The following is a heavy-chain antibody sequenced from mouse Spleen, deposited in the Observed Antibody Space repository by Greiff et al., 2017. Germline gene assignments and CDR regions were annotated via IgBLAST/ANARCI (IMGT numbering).Heavy chain of an antibody. J-gene: IGHJ3*01. CDR2: IDTSDSYT. CDR1: GYTFTDYW. V-gene: IGHV1-69*01. D-gene: IGHD4-1*01. CDR3: ARERDLTGSFFAY. Sequence: QVQLQQPGAELVMPGASVKMSCKASGYTFTDYWMHWVKQRPGQGLEWIGAIDTSDSYTSYNQKFKGKATLTVDESSSTAYMQLSSLTSEDSAVYYCARERDLTGSFFAYWGQGTLVTVSA.